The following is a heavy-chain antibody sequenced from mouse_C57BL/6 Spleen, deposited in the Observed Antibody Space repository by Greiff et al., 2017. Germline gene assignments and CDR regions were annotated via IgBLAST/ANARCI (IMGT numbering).Heavy chain of an antibody. J-gene: IGHJ2*01. Sequence: EVKVVESGGDLVKPGGSLKLSCAASGFTFSSYTMSWVRQTPEKRLEWVATISGGGGNTYYPDSVKGRFTISRDNAKNTLYLQMSSLRSEDTALYYCARPYDYDELFDYWGQGTTLTVSS. CDR3: ARPYDYDELFDY. CDR1: GFTFSSYT. CDR2: ISGGGGNT. V-gene: IGHV5-9*01. D-gene: IGHD2-4*01.